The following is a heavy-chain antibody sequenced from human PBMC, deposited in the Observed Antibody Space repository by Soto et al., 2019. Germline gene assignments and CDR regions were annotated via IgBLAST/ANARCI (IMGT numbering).Heavy chain of an antibody. J-gene: IGHJ5*02. Sequence: QVQLQESGPGLVKPSQTLSLTCTVSGGSISSGDYYWSWIRQPPGKGLEWIGYIYYSGSTYYNPSLKSRVTISVDTSKNQSPLKLSSVTAADTAVYYCARDTCSGGSCYSNNWFDPWGQGTLSPSPQ. CDR2: IYYSGST. CDR1: GGSISSGDYY. V-gene: IGHV4-30-4*01. D-gene: IGHD2-15*01. CDR3: ARDTCSGGSCYSNNWFDP.